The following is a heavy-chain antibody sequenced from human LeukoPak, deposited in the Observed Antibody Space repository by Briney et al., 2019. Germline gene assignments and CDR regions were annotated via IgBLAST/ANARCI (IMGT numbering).Heavy chain of an antibody. D-gene: IGHD3-22*01. J-gene: IGHJ4*02. Sequence: PSETLSLTCIVSGGSISSNNYYWGWIRQPPGKGLEWIGYISHSGSTNYNPSLKSRVTISLDTSKNQFSLKLSSVTAADTAVYYCARVRCYYDSSGYIFDYWGQGTLVTVSS. V-gene: IGHV4-61*05. CDR1: GGSISSNNYY. CDR3: ARVRCYYDSSGYIFDY. CDR2: ISHSGST.